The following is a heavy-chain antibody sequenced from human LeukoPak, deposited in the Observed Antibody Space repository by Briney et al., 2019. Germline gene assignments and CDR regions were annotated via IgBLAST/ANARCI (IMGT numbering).Heavy chain of an antibody. CDR3: VKSCSGGSCPPGAFDI. D-gene: IGHD2-15*01. CDR2: IYSGGST. CDR1: GFTVRSNY. J-gene: IGHJ3*02. Sequence: GGSLRLSCAASGFTVRSNYMSWVRQAPGKGLEWVSVIYSGGSTYYADSVKGRFTISRDNSKNTLYLQMSSLRAEDTAVYYCVKSCSGGSCPPGAFDIWGQGTMVTVSS. V-gene: IGHV3-53*05.